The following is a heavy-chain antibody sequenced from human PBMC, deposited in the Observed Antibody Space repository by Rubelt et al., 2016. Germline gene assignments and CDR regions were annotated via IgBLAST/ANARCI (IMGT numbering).Heavy chain of an antibody. V-gene: IGHV1-24*01. Sequence: QVQLVQSGAEVKKPGASVKVSCKVSGYTLTELSMHWVRQAPGKGLEWMGGFDPEDGETIYAPKFQGRVTMAEETTTETAYMELGSLRTEDTAVYYCATGIVVVPAHVPSRDYWGQGTLVTVSS. CDR3: ATGIVVVPAHVPSRDY. D-gene: IGHD2-2*01. CDR2: FDPEDGET. CDR1: GYTLTELS. J-gene: IGHJ4*02.